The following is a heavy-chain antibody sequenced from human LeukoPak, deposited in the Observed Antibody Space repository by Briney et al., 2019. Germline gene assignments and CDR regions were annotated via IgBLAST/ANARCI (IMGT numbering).Heavy chain of an antibody. J-gene: IGHJ4*02. CDR2: ISWNSGSI. D-gene: IGHD1-26*01. Sequence: PGGSLRLSCAASGFTFDDYAMHWVRQAPGKGLEWVSGISWNSGSIGYADSVKGRFTISRDNAKNSLYLQMNSLRAEDTALYYCAKDPRPSGSYIYYFDYWGQGTLVTVSS. CDR3: AKDPRPSGSYIYYFDY. CDR1: GFTFDDYA. V-gene: IGHV3-9*01.